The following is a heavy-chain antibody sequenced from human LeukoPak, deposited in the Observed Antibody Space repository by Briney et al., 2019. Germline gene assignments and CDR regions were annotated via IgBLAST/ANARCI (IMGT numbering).Heavy chain of an antibody. CDR2: ISGSGGST. J-gene: IGHJ4*02. CDR1: GFTFSSYA. D-gene: IGHD2-15*01. CDR3: AKGLYCSGGSCYNYFDY. V-gene: IGHV3-23*01. Sequence: GGPLRLSCAASGFTFSSYAMSWVRQAPGKGLEWVSAISGSGGSTYYADSVKGRFTISRDNSKNTLYLQMNSLRAEDTAVYYCAKGLYCSGGSCYNYFDYWGQGTLVTVSS.